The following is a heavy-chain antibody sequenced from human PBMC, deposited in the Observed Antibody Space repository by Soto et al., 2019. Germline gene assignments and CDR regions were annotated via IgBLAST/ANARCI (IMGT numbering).Heavy chain of an antibody. D-gene: IGHD1-20*01. V-gene: IGHV4-34*01. J-gene: IGHJ4*02. Sequence: QVQLQQWGAGLLKPSETLSLTCAVYGGSFSGYYWSWIRQPPGKGLEWIGEINHSGSTNYNPSLKSRVTLSVDTSKNQFSLKLSSVTAADTAVYYCVRGDRHRLTGTRIRKIFDYWGQGTLVTVSS. CDR1: GGSFSGYY. CDR3: VRGDRHRLTGTRIRKIFDY. CDR2: INHSGST.